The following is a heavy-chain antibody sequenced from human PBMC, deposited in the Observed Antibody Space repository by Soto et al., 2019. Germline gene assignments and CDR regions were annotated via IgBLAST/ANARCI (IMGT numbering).Heavy chain of an antibody. CDR3: ARVDYDFWDAASLDY. CDR2: ISAYNGNT. V-gene: IGHV1-18*01. Sequence: ASVKVSCKASGYTFTSYGISWVRQAPGQGLEWMGWISAYNGNTNYAQKLQGRVTMTTDTSTSTAYMELRSLRSDDTAVYYCARVDYDFWDAASLDYWGQGTLVTVSS. J-gene: IGHJ4*02. CDR1: GYTFTSYG. D-gene: IGHD3-3*01.